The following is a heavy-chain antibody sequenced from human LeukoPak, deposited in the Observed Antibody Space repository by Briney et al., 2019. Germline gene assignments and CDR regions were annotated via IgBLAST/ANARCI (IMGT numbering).Heavy chain of an antibody. CDR2: IYSGGST. CDR3: ARGVPNGMDV. CDR1: GFAFSTYT. D-gene: IGHD5/OR15-5a*01. J-gene: IGHJ6*02. V-gene: IGHV3-66*01. Sequence: GGCLRLSCAASGFAFSTYTMNWVRQAPGKGLEWVSVIYSGGSTYYADSVKGRFTISRDNSKNTLYLQMNSLRAEDTAVYYCARGVPNGMDVWGQGTTVTVSS.